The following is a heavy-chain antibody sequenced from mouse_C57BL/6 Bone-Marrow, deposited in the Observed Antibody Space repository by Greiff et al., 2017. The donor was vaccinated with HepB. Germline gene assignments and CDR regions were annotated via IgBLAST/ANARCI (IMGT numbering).Heavy chain of an antibody. D-gene: IGHD2-3*01. Sequence: VKLQQPGAELVMPGASVKLSCKASGYTFTSYWMHWVKQMPGQGLEWIGEIDPSDSYTNYNQKFKGKSILTVDKSSSTAYMQLSSLTSEDSAVYYCARSGYYRFDYWGQGTTLTVSS. CDR1: GYTFTSYW. CDR3: ARSGYYRFDY. CDR2: IDPSDSYT. V-gene: IGHV1-69*01. J-gene: IGHJ2*01.